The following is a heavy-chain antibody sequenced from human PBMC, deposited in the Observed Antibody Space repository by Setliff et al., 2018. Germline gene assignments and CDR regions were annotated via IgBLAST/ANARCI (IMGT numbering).Heavy chain of an antibody. J-gene: IGHJ5*02. V-gene: IGHV3-21*01. D-gene: IGHD3-16*01. CDR1: GFTFSSYV. Sequence: GESLKISCAASGFTFSSYVMTWVRQAPGKGLEWVSSISSSSSYIYYADSVKGRFTISRDNAKNSLYLQMNSLRAEDTAVYYCARVITFGGGVVDGGPGVIDICNPLQSLPWG. CDR3: ARVITFGGGVVDGGPGVIDICNPLQSLP. CDR2: ISSSSSYI.